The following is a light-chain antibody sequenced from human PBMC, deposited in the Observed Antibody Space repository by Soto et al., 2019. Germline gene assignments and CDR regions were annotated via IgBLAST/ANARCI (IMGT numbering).Light chain of an antibody. J-gene: IGKJ5*01. Sequence: EIVMTQSPATLSVSPGERATLSCRASQSVTNKLAWYQQKPGQSPRLLIFGASTRATGIPATFSGSGSGTEFTLTISSLQSEDFAVYYCQQYKSWPITFGQGTRLEIK. V-gene: IGKV3-15*01. CDR3: QQYKSWPIT. CDR1: QSVTNK. CDR2: GAS.